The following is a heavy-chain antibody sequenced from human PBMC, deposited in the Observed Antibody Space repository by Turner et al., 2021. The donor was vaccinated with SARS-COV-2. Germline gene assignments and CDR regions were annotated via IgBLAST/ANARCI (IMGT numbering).Heavy chain of an antibody. CDR3: ARECDDSSGCAEYFQH. Sequence: QVQLVASGGGVVQPVRSLRLSCAASGLTFSSYAMHWVRQAPGKGLEWVAVISYDGRNKYYADSVKGRFTISRDNSKNTRYLQMNSLRAEDTAVYYCARECDDSSGCAEYFQHWGQGTLVTVSS. D-gene: IGHD3-22*01. J-gene: IGHJ1*01. V-gene: IGHV3-30*04. CDR1: GLTFSSYA. CDR2: ISYDGRNK.